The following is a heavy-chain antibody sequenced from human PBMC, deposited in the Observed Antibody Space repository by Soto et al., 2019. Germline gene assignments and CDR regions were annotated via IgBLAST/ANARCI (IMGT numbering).Heavy chain of an antibody. CDR3: ARGEVVASNCFDP. Sequence: QVQMQESGPGLVKPSQTLYLTCSVSGGSIIDSGSFYWTWIRQHPGKGLEWIGYIYYSGSTYYNRSLKSRATISLDTSKNQLSMKLTSVTAADTSIYYCARGEVVASNCFDPWGQGTLVTVSS. J-gene: IGHJ5*02. CDR1: GGSIIDSGSFY. D-gene: IGHD2-15*01. CDR2: IYYSGST. V-gene: IGHV4-31*03.